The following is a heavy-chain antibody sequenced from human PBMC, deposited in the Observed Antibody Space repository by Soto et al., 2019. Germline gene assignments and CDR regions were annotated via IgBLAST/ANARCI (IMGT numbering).Heavy chain of an antibody. CDR2: ISHSGIT. CDR1: GGSITSANW. Sequence: QVQLQESGPGLVKPSGTLSLTCAVSGGSITSANWWTWVRQPPGRGLEWIGEISHSGITNYKASLKSRVTMSVDKTKKDVSLKLTSVTAADTAVYYCARVLRGWFDPWGQGTTVTVSS. CDR3: ARVLRGWFDP. V-gene: IGHV4-4*02. J-gene: IGHJ5*01.